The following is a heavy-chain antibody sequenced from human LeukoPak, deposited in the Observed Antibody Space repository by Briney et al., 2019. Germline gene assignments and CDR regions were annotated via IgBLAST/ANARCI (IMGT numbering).Heavy chain of an antibody. CDR1: GFTFSSYD. CDR3: ARWRAGIAVAVDY. J-gene: IGHJ4*02. V-gene: IGHV3-33*08. D-gene: IGHD6-19*01. CDR2: IWYDGSNK. Sequence: GGSLGLSCAASGFTFSSYDMSWVRQAPGKGLEWVALIWYDGSNKFSADSVKGRFTISRDNSKNTLYLQMNSLRAEDTAVYYCARWRAGIAVAVDYWGKGTLVSASS.